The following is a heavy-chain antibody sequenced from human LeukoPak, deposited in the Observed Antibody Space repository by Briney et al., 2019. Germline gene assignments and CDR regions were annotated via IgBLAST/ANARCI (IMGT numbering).Heavy chain of an antibody. CDR1: GHTSTTYA. CDR2: INAGNGNI. Sequence: GASVKVSCKASGHTSTTYAIHWVRQAPGQGLEWMGWINAGNGNIKYSQKLQGRVTITGDTSASTAYMELSSLGSEDTAVYYCARGYCSSTSCYMDVWGQGTTVT. J-gene: IGHJ6*02. V-gene: IGHV1-3*01. D-gene: IGHD2-2*01. CDR3: ARGYCSSTSCYMDV.